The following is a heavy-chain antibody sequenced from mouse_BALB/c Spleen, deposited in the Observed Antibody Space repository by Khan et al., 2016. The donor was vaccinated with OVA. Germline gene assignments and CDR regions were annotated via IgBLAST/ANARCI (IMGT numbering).Heavy chain of an antibody. V-gene: IGHV2-6-1*01. D-gene: IGHD2-10*01. CDR1: GFSLTSYG. Sequence: QVQLKQSGPGLVAPSQSPSITCTISGFSLTSYGIHWVRQPPGKGLEWLVVIWSDGSTAYNSTPKSRLSITKDNSKSQAFLKMNSLQTDDTAMYYCARQPYYHYYALDYWGQGTSVTVSS. CDR2: IWSDGST. CDR3: ARQPYYHYYALDY. J-gene: IGHJ4*01.